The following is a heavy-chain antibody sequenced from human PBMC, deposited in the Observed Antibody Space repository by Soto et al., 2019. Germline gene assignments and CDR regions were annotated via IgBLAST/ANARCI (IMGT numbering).Heavy chain of an antibody. CDR2: ISYEGRHQ. V-gene: IGHV3-30*03. CDR3: VVVVGGEGYNYLDY. CDR1: GFSFPSYG. J-gene: IGHJ4*02. Sequence: QMQVVESGGGVVQPGGSLRLSCAASGFSFPSYGMHWVRQAPGKGPEWVAVISYEGRHQYYADAVRGRFTVSRDNSKNELYQPMDSRGAADTALYYGVVVVGGEGYNYLDYWCQGSLVTVAS. D-gene: IGHD2-21*01.